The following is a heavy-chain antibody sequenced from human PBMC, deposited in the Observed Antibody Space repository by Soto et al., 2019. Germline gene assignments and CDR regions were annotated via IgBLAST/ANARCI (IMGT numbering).Heavy chain of an antibody. Sequence: QVQLQESGPGLVKPSQTLSLTCTVSGGSISSGGYYWSWIRQHQGKGLEWIRYIYYSVSTYYNPSLKSRVTISVDTSKNQFSLKLSSVTAADTAVYYWARSGSSYGPNPLLYWGQGTLVTVSS. J-gene: IGHJ4*02. CDR3: ARSGSSYGPNPLLY. CDR2: IYYSVST. CDR1: GGSISSGGYY. D-gene: IGHD5-18*01. V-gene: IGHV4-31*03.